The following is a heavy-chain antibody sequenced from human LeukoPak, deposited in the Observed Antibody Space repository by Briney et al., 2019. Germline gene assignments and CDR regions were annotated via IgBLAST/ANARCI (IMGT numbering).Heavy chain of an antibody. J-gene: IGHJ4*02. CDR3: VRGRGGRWYFDY. V-gene: IGHV3-23*01. D-gene: IGHD3-16*02. Sequence: PGGSLRLSCAAPGLTFSSDAMSWVRQAPGKGLEWVSAISGSGGNTYYADSVKGRFTISRDNSKNTLYLQMNSLRAEDTAVYYCVRGRGGRWYFDYWGQGTLVTVSS. CDR1: GLTFSSDA. CDR2: ISGSGGNT.